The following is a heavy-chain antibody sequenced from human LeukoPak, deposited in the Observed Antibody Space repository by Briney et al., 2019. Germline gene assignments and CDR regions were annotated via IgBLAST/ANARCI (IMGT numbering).Heavy chain of an antibody. Sequence: GGSLRLSCAASGFTFSSYAVSWVRQAPGKGLEWVSAISGSGGSRYYADSVKGRFTISRDNSKNTLYLQMNSLRAEDTAVYYCAKGRGSIAARHFDYWGQGTLVTVSS. V-gene: IGHV3-23*01. CDR3: AKGRGSIAARHFDY. D-gene: IGHD6-6*01. CDR2: ISGSGGSR. CDR1: GFTFSSYA. J-gene: IGHJ4*02.